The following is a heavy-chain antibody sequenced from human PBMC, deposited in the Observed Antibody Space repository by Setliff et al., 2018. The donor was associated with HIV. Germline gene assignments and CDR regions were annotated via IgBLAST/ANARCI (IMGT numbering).Heavy chain of an antibody. CDR2: IEQDGSEK. CDR3: ARDAPLYSNYVGYFDY. V-gene: IGHV3-7*03. Sequence: GGSLRLSCAASGFSLSYYRMNWVRQAPGKGLEWVANIEQDGSEKYYVDSVKGRFTISRDNAKNSLYLQMNSLRAEDTAVYYCARDAPLYSNYVGYFDYWGQGTLVTVSS. D-gene: IGHD4-4*01. J-gene: IGHJ4*02. CDR1: GFSLSYYR.